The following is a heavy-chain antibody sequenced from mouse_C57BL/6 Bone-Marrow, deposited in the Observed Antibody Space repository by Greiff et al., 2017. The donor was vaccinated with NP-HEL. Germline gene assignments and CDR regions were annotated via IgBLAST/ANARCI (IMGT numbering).Heavy chain of an antibody. D-gene: IGHD2-5*01. CDR3: ARHNYSNYVLYAMDY. Sequence: EVKLMESGGGLVKPGGSLKLSCAASGFTFSSYTMSWVRQTPEKRLEWVATISGCGGNTYYPDSVKGQFTISRDNATNTLYLQMSSLRSEDTALYYGARHNYSNYVLYAMDYWGQGTSVTVSS. CDR2: ISGCGGNT. V-gene: IGHV5-9*01. CDR1: GFTFSSYT. J-gene: IGHJ4*01.